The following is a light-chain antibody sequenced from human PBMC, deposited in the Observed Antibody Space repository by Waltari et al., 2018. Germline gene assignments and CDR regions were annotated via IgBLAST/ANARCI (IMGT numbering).Light chain of an antibody. CDR3: QQYYKWPPLT. J-gene: IGKJ4*01. Sequence: EIVLTQSPATLSVSPGARATLSCRASESVTSHLAWYQQKPGQTPRLLIYGASTRATGTPARFSGSGSGTEFTLIISSLQSEDFAVYYCQQYYKWPPLTFGGGTKVEIK. V-gene: IGKV3-15*01. CDR1: ESVTSH. CDR2: GAS.